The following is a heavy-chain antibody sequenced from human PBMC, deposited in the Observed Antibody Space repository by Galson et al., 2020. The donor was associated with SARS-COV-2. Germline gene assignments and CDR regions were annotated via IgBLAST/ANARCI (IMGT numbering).Heavy chain of an antibody. J-gene: IGHJ2*01. V-gene: IGHV2-70*01. CDR1: GFSLSTSGMC. Sequence: SGPTLVKPTQTLTLTCTFSGFSLSTSGMCVSWIRQPPGKALEWLALIDWDDDKYYSTSLKTRLTISKDTSKNQVVLTMTNMDPVDTATYYCARTYYDYVWGSRYWYFDLWGRGTLVTVSS. CDR3: ARTYYDYVWGSRYWYFDL. CDR2: IDWDDDK. D-gene: IGHD3-16*01.